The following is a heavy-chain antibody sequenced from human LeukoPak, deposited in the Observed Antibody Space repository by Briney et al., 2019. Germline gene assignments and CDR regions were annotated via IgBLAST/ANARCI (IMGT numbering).Heavy chain of an antibody. D-gene: IGHD3-22*01. Sequence: GGSLRPSCAASGFTFSSYSMNWVRQAPGKGLEWVSSISSSSSYIYYADSVKGRFTISRDNAKNSLYLQMNSLRAEDTAVYYCARDFYYDSSGYFSFDYWGQGTLVTVSS. CDR2: ISSSSSYI. V-gene: IGHV3-21*01. CDR1: GFTFSSYS. CDR3: ARDFYYDSSGYFSFDY. J-gene: IGHJ4*02.